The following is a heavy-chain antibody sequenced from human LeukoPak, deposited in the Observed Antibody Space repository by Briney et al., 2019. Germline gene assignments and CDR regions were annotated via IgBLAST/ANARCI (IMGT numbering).Heavy chain of an antibody. CDR1: GFTLSIYW. D-gene: IGHD3-16*01. Sequence: GGSLRLSCAASGFTLSIYWMHWVRQVPGKGLVWVSHINSDVSGTSYADSVKGRFTISRDNAKNTLYLQINSLRAEDTAVYYCARAGVGGAFDIWGQGTMVTVSS. J-gene: IGHJ3*02. CDR3: ARAGVGGAFDI. V-gene: IGHV3-74*01. CDR2: INSDVSGT.